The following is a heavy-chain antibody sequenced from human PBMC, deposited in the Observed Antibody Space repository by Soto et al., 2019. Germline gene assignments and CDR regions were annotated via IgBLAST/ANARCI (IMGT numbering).Heavy chain of an antibody. Sequence: FPVKVSCKASGGTISRDAISWLLQAPKQGLERMGGIIPTFGTANHAQKNQGRVTITAAESTSRAYMELSSLSSEDTAVYYCAGDRPGYSCGSYCFGFWGQGTLVTVSS. J-gene: IGHJ4*02. V-gene: IGHV1-69*13. CDR1: GGTISRDA. D-gene: IGHD5-18*01. CDR2: IIPTFGTA. CDR3: AGDRPGYSCGSYCFGF.